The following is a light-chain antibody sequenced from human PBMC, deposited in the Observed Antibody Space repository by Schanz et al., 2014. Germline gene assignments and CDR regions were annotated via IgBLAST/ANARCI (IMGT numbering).Light chain of an antibody. CDR2: DNN. CDR1: SSNIGSGYD. Sequence: QSVLTQPPSMSGAPGQRVTISCTGNSSNIGSGYDVHWYQCLPGTAPKLLIYDNNNRPSGVPDRFSGSKSGTSASLAITGLQAEDEADYYCSSHTAITTAVVFGGGTKVTVL. CDR3: SSHTAITTAVV. J-gene: IGLJ2*01. V-gene: IGLV1-40*01.